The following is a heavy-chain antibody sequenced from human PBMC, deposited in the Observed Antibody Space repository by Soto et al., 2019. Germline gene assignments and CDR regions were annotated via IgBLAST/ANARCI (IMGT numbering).Heavy chain of an antibody. CDR3: ARSDIYYYYMDV. V-gene: IGHV3-33*01. CDR2: IWYDGSNK. CDR1: GFTFSSYG. Sequence: GGSLRLSCAASGFTFSSYGMHWVRQAPGKGLEWVAVIWYDGSNKYYADSVKGRFTISRDNSKNTLYLQMNSLRAEDTAVYYCARSDIYYYYMDVWGKGTTVTVSS. J-gene: IGHJ6*03. D-gene: IGHD3-9*01.